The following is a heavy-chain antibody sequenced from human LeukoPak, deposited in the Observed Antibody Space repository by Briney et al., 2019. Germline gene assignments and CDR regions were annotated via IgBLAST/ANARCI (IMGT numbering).Heavy chain of an antibody. D-gene: IGHD3-9*01. V-gene: IGHV3-23*01. J-gene: IGHJ4*02. CDR1: GFTFSSYG. CDR2: ISGSGGST. Sequence: GGSLRLSCAASGFTFSSYGMSWVRQAPGKGLEGVSAISGSGGSTYYADSVKGRFTISRDNSKNTLYLQMNSLRAEDTAVYYCAKFLGQLRYFDLLDYWGQGTLVTVSS. CDR3: AKFLGQLRYFDLLDY.